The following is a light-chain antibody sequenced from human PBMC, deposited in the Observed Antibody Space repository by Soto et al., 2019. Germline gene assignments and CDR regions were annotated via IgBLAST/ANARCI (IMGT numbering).Light chain of an antibody. J-gene: IGKJ4*01. Sequence: DTQMTQSPSSLSASVGDRVTITCRASQNIARYVNWYQQKPGKAPKLLLFAASSLQTGVPSRFSGSGSGTDFTLTISSLQPEDFATYNCQQSYSTPPTFGGGTKVEIK. CDR1: QNIARY. V-gene: IGKV1-39*01. CDR2: AAS. CDR3: QQSYSTPPT.